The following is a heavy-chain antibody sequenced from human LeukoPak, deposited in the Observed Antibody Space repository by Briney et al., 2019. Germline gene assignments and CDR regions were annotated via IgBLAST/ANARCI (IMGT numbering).Heavy chain of an antibody. CDR2: IRYDGSNK. V-gene: IGHV3-30*02. J-gene: IGHJ4*02. D-gene: IGHD6-13*01. CDR3: AKSRYSSSWYLVDY. Sequence: GGSLRLSCAASGFTFSSYGMHWVRQAPGKGLEWVAFIRYDGSNKYYADSVKGRFTISRDNSKNTLYLQMNSLRAEDTAVYYCAKSRYSSSWYLVDYWGQETLVTVSS. CDR1: GFTFSSYG.